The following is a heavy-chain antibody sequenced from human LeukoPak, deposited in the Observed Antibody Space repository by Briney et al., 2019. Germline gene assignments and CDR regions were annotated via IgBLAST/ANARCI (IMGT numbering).Heavy chain of an antibody. V-gene: IGHV3-48*03. CDR1: GFTFSSYE. J-gene: IGHJ4*02. Sequence: GGSLRLPCAASGFTFSSYEMNWVRQAPGKGLEWVSYISSSGSTIYYADSVKGRFTISRDNAKNSLYLQMNSLRAEDTAVYYCARDSSSSDFDYWGQGTLVTVSS. D-gene: IGHD6-13*01. CDR2: ISSSGSTI. CDR3: ARDSSSSDFDY.